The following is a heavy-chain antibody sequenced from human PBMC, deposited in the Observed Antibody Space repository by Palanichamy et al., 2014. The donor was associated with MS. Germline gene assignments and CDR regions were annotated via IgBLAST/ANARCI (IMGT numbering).Heavy chain of an antibody. CDR1: GFTFSNHA. CDR3: ARSKGDTAMLAFDS. CDR2: IYYDGSNR. Sequence: QVQLVESGGGVVQPGRSLRLSCAGSGFTFSNHAMYWVRQAPGKGLEWVAVIYYDGSNRYYADSVEGRFTISRDNSKNTLYPQMNSLRAEDTAVYYCARSKGDTAMLAFDSWGQGTLVAVSS. J-gene: IGHJ4*02. D-gene: IGHD5-18*01. V-gene: IGHV3-33*08.